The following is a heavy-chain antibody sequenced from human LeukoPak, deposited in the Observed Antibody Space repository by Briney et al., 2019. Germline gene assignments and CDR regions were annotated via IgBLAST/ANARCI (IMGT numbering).Heavy chain of an antibody. CDR3: AGGGIAVAANY. V-gene: IGHV3-30*03. J-gene: IGHJ4*02. Sequence: GRSLRLSCAASGFTFSSYGMLWVRQAPGKGLEWVAVISYDGSNKYYADSVKGRFTISRDNSKNTLYLQMNSLRAEDTAVYYCAGGGIAVAANYWGQGTLVTVSS. CDR2: ISYDGSNK. CDR1: GFTFSSYG. D-gene: IGHD6-19*01.